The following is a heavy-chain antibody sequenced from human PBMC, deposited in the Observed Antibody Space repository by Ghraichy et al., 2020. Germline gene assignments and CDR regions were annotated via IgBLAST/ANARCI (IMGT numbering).Heavy chain of an antibody. Sequence: SQTLSLTCTVSGDSISNFYWSWIRQPPGKGLEWIGYIYSSGSTSYNPSLKSRVTMSADTSKNQISLKLRSVTATDTAVNYCARRRSGSFYHYTMDVWGQGTTVTVSS. J-gene: IGHJ6*02. CDR3: ARRRSGSFYHYTMDV. V-gene: IGHV4-59*08. D-gene: IGHD1-26*01. CDR1: GDSISNFY. CDR2: IYSSGST.